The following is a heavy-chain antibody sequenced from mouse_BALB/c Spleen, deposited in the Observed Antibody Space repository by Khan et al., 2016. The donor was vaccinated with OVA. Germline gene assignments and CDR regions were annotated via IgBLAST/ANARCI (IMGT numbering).Heavy chain of an antibody. CDR1: GYSFTGYF. V-gene: IGHV1-20*02. J-gene: IGHJ2*01. Sequence: IQLVQSGPELVKPGASVKISCKASGYSFTGYFMNWVMQRHGKSLEWIGRINPHIGETFYNQKFQGKATLTVDESSSTAHMELRSLASEDSAVYYCARIYRSDFDYWGQGTTLTVSS. CDR3: ARIYRSDFDY. D-gene: IGHD1-1*01. CDR2: INPHIGET.